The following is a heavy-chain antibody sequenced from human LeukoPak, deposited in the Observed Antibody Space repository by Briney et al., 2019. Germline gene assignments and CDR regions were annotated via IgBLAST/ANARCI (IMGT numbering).Heavy chain of an antibody. CDR2: INPSGGST. CDR1: GYTFTSYY. CDR3: ASADRDYNLANRY. Sequence: GASVKVSCKASGYTFTSYYMHWVRQAPGQGLEWRGIINPSGGSTSYAQKFQGRVTMTRDTSTSTVYMELSSLRSEDTAVYYCASADRDYNLANRYWGQGTLVTVSS. J-gene: IGHJ4*02. V-gene: IGHV1-46*01. D-gene: IGHD4-11*01.